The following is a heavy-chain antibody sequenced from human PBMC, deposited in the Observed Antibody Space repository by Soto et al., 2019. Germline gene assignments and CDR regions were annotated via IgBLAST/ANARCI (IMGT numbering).Heavy chain of an antibody. Sequence: SVKVSCKASGFTFTSSAMQWVRQARGQRLEWIGWIVVGSGNTNYAQKFQERVTITRDMSTSTAYMELSSLRSEDTAVYYCARELARYSSSWYDYWGQGTLVTVSS. J-gene: IGHJ4*02. D-gene: IGHD6-13*01. CDR3: ARELARYSSSWYDY. CDR2: IVVGSGNT. CDR1: GFTFTSSA. V-gene: IGHV1-58*02.